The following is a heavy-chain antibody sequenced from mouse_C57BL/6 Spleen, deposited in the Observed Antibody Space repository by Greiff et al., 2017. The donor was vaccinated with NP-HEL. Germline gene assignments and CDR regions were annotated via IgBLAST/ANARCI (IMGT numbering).Heavy chain of an antibody. D-gene: IGHD1-1*01. CDR1: GYTFTDYY. CDR3: ASNYYGSSLFDY. J-gene: IGHJ2*01. CDR2: INPNNGGT. Sequence: EVQLQQSGPELVKPGASVKISCKASGYTFTDYYMNWVKQSHGKSLEWIGDINPNNGGTSYNQKFKGKATLTVDKSSSTAYMELRSLTSEDSAVYYWASNYYGSSLFDYWGQGTTLTVSS. V-gene: IGHV1-26*01.